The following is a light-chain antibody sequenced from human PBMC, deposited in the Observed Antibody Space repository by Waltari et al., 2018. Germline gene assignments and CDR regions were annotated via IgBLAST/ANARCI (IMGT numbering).Light chain of an antibody. Sequence: EIVLTQSPGTLSLSPGERATLSCRASQSVRSSYLAWYQQKTGQAPRLLIYGASSRVTGIPDRFSGSGSGTDFTLTISILEPEDFAVYYCQQYGTLITFGQGTRLEIK. CDR3: QQYGTLIT. J-gene: IGKJ5*01. V-gene: IGKV3-20*01. CDR2: GAS. CDR1: QSVRSSY.